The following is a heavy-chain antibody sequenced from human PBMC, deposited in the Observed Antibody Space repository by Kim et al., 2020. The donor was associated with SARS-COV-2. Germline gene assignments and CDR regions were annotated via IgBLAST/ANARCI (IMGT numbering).Heavy chain of an antibody. CDR3: ARHVLFQRRLTTVVTPDYYYGMDV. CDR1: GYSFTSYW. D-gene: IGHD4-17*01. CDR2: IYPGDSDT. V-gene: IGHV5-51*01. Sequence: GESLKISCKGSGYSFTSYWIGWVRQMPGKGLEWMGIIYPGDSDTRYSPSFQGQVTISADKSISTAYLQWSSLKASDTAMYYCARHVLFQRRLTTVVTPDYYYGMDVWGQGTTVTVSS. J-gene: IGHJ6*02.